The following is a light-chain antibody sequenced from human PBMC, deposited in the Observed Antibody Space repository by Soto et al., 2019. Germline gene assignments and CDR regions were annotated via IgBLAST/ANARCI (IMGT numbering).Light chain of an antibody. CDR2: AAS. V-gene: IGKV1-39*01. CDR3: LQSYSIRSWT. Sequence: DIQMTQSPPSLSASVGDRVTITCRASQTVGSFLNWYQQRPGRAPNLLIYAASNLPTGVPSRFSGCGSGTDFTLTINSLQPEDFGTYYCLQSYSIRSWTFGQGTKLDIK. J-gene: IGKJ1*01. CDR1: QTVGSF.